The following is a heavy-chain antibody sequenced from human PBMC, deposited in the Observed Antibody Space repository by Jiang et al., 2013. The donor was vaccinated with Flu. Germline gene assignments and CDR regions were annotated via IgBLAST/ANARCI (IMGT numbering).Heavy chain of an antibody. Sequence: GSGLVKPSETLSLTCTVSGGSISSSSYYWGWIRQPPGKGLEWIGSIYYSGSTYYNPSLKSRVTISVDTSKNQFSLKLSSVTAADTAVYYCARSGWYGDAFDIWGQGTMVTVSS. J-gene: IGHJ3*02. D-gene: IGHD6-19*01. CDR1: GGSISSSSYY. CDR3: ARSGWYGDAFDI. CDR2: IYYSGST. V-gene: IGHV4-39*01.